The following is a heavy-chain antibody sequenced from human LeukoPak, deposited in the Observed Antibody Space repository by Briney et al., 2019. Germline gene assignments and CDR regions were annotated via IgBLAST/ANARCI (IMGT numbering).Heavy chain of an antibody. Sequence: GGSLRLSCAASGFTFSDYYMSWIRQAPGKGLEWVSYISSSGSTIYYADSVKGRFTISRDNAKNSLYLQMNSLRAEDTAVYYCARAQFRELIAAFDIWGQGTMVTVSS. J-gene: IGHJ3*02. CDR2: ISSSGSTI. D-gene: IGHD1-26*01. CDR3: ARAQFRELIAAFDI. V-gene: IGHV3-11*01. CDR1: GFTFSDYY.